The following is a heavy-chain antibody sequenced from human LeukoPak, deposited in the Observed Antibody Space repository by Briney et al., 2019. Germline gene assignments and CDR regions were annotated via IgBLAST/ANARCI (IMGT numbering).Heavy chain of an antibody. CDR3: ARSLHISAPFDV. D-gene: IGHD2-21*01. Sequence: SETLSLTCTVSGGSISSSSYYRGWIRQPPGRGLEWIGNIYYSGSTYYNPSLKSRVTVSVDTSKNQFSLKLSSLTAADTAVYYCARSLHISAPFDVWGQGTLVTVSS. CDR2: IYYSGST. CDR1: GGSISSSSYY. J-gene: IGHJ4*02. V-gene: IGHV4-39*01.